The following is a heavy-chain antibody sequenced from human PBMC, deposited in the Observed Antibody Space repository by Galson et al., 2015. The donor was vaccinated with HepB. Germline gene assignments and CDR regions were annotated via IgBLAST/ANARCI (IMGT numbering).Heavy chain of an antibody. CDR2: IYPGDSDT. J-gene: IGHJ4*02. D-gene: IGHD2-2*01. CDR3: ARTPGTSTSVYFDY. V-gene: IGHV5-51*03. Sequence: QSGAEVKKPGESLKISCKGTGYSFTTYWIGWVRQMPGKGLEWMGIIYPGDSDTRYSPSFQGQVTISVDKSISTTYLQWSSLKASDTAMFYCARTPGTSTSVYFDYWGQGTLVTVSS. CDR1: GYSFTTYW.